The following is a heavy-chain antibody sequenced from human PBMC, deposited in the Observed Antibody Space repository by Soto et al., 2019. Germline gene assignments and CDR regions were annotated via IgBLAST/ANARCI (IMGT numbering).Heavy chain of an antibody. CDR3: ASLGGDIVVVPDASDYYYGMDV. CDR1: GFSFSNYG. D-gene: IGHD2-2*01. J-gene: IGHJ6*02. V-gene: IGHV3-30*03. Sequence: QVQLVESGGGVVQPGRSLRLSCVASGFSFSNYGMHWVRQSPGKGLEWVAVISHAGDYKFYADSVKGRFSISRDNSRSTLFLQMTNLRADDTAVYYCASLGGDIVVVPDASDYYYGMDVWGQGATVTVSS. CDR2: ISHAGDYK.